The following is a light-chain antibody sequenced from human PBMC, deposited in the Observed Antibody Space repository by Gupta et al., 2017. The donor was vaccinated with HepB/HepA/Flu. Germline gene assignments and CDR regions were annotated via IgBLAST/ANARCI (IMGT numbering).Light chain of an antibody. J-gene: IGKJ1*01. CDR1: QSVSTS. V-gene: IGKV3-20*01. CDR2: GAS. Sequence: EIVLTQSPGPLSLSPGIRATLSCRGSQSVSTSVARCQQRTGQAPRLLIYGASTSNTGIPDRFSSSGSGTDVTLTIVALEPEDGGVYYCQQYGYTPTWTFGQGTKVEIQ. CDR3: QQYGYTPTWT.